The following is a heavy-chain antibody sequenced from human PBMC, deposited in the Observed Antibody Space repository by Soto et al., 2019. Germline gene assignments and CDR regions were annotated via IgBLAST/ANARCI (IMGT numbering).Heavy chain of an antibody. Sequence: SETLSLTCTVSGGSTSSSNYQWVWIRQPPGKGLEWIGNVYYNGNTYYNPSLKSRLTISVDTSNNQFSLKVKSVTAADTAVYYCARLGGYYQAFDSWGQGTLVTVSS. CDR3: ARLGGYYQAFDS. D-gene: IGHD3-22*01. V-gene: IGHV4-39*01. J-gene: IGHJ4*02. CDR1: GGSTSSSNYQ. CDR2: VYYNGNT.